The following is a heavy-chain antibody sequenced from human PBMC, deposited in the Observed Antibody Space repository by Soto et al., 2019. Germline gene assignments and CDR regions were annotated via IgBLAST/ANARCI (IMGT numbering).Heavy chain of an antibody. D-gene: IGHD1-7*01. V-gene: IGHV4-31*03. Sequence: PSETLSLTCTVSGASVSSSTGYYWSWIRQFPGKGLEWLGYVYYSGNSYSKPSLRSRVSISVDTSKNEFSLRLTSVTDADTALYYCAREPGTMGVIDYWGQGTLVTVSS. CDR2: VYYSGNS. CDR1: GASVSSSTGYY. J-gene: IGHJ4*02. CDR3: AREPGTMGVIDY.